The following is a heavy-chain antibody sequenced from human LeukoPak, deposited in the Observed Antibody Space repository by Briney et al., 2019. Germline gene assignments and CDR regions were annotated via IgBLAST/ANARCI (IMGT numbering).Heavy chain of an antibody. D-gene: IGHD1-14*01. CDR1: GGSISSYY. CDR3: ARGPRRDLFDY. CDR2: IYYSGST. Sequence: SETLSLTCTVSGGSISSYYWSWIRQPPGKGLEWIGYIYYSGSTNYNPSLKSRVTISVDTSKNQFSLKLSSATAADTAVYYCARGPRRDLFDYWGQGTLVTVSS. V-gene: IGHV4-59*01. J-gene: IGHJ4*02.